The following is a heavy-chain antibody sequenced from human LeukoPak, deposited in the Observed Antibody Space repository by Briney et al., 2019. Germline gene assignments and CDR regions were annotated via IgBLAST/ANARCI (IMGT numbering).Heavy chain of an antibody. D-gene: IGHD3-10*01. CDR1: GFTFSSYS. J-gene: IGHJ3*02. V-gene: IGHV3-21*01. CDR2: ISSSSSYI. CDR3: ARTGFGELLFFAFDI. Sequence: PGGSLRLSCAASGFTFSSYSMNWVRQAPGKGLEWVSSISSSSSYIYYADSVKGRFTISRDNDKHSLYLQMTSLRAEDTAVYYCARTGFGELLFFAFDIWGQGTMVTVSS.